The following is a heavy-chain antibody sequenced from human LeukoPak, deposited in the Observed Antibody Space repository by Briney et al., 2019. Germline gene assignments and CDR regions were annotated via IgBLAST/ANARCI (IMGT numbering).Heavy chain of an antibody. V-gene: IGHV1-24*01. J-gene: IGHJ4*02. CDR1: GYTLTELS. D-gene: IGHD3-22*01. CDR3: AKAASDYYDSNPFNY. CDR2: FDPEDGET. Sequence: ASVKVSCKASGYTLTELSMHWVRQAPGKGLEWMGGFDPEDGETIYAQKFQGRVTMTEDTSTDTAYMELSSLRSEDTAVYYCAKAASDYYDSNPFNYWGQGTLVTVSS.